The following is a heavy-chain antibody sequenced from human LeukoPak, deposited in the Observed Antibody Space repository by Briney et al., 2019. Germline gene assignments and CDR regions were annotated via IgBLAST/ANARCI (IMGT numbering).Heavy chain of an antibody. CDR2: IYHSGST. J-gene: IGHJ4*02. Sequence: EPSETLSLTCTVSGGSISSSSYYWGWIRQPPGKGLEWIGSIYHSGSTYYNPSLKSRVTISVDTSKNQFSLKLSSVTAADTAVYYCARTRTWEFWSGYYFFDYWGLGTLVTVSS. D-gene: IGHD3-3*01. CDR3: ARTRTWEFWSGYYFFDY. CDR1: GGSISSSSYY. V-gene: IGHV4-39*07.